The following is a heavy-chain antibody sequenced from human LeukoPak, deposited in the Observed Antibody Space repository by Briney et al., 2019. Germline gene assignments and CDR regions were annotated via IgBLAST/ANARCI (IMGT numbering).Heavy chain of an antibody. CDR2: ISWNSGSI. D-gene: IGHD6-19*01. CDR1: GFTFDDYA. V-gene: IGHV3-9*01. J-gene: IGHJ6*02. Sequence: GGSLRLSCAASGFTFDDYAMHWVRQAPGKGLEWVSGISWNSGSIGYADSVKGRFTISRDNAKNSLYLQMNSLRAEDTALYYCAKSSGSGWYPSRARNVNYYYGMDVWGQGTTVTVSS. CDR3: AKSSGSGWYPSRARNVNYYYGMDV.